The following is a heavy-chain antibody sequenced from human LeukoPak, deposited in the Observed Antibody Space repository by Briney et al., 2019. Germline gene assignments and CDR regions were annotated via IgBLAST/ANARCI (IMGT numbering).Heavy chain of an antibody. D-gene: IGHD1-26*01. CDR2: INPSGSST. CDR3: ARDNSVGDVAWWFDP. Sequence: APVKVSCKASGYGFTSHYMHWVRQAPGQGLEWMGLINPSGSSTLYAQKFQGRVTMTRDMSTTTDYMEMSSLRSEDTAVYYCARDNSVGDVAWWFDPWGQGTLVTVSS. CDR1: GYGFTSHY. J-gene: IGHJ5*02. V-gene: IGHV1-46*01.